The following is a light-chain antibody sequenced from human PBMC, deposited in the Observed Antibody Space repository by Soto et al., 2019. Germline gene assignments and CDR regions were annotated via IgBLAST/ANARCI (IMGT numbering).Light chain of an antibody. CDR3: AAWDDSLSGVV. V-gene: IGLV2-14*01. Sequence: QSVLTQPASVSGSPGQSITISCTGASSDVGNCNCVSWYQQHPGKAPKLMIYEVSNRPSGVSDRFSGSKAGNTASLTISGLQAEDEADYYCAAWDDSLSGVVFGGGTKVTVL. CDR1: SSDVGNCNC. J-gene: IGLJ2*01. CDR2: EVS.